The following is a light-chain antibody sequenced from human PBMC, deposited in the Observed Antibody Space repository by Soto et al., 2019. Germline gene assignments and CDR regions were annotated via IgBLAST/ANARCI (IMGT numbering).Light chain of an antibody. CDR2: GAS. J-gene: IGKJ2*01. CDR3: QQSGSSPGT. CDR1: QSISSY. V-gene: IGKV3-20*01. Sequence: EIVLTQSTGTLSLSPGERATLSCRASQSISSYLAWYQQKPGQAPRLLIYGASSRATGIPDRFSGSGSGTDFSLTITRLEPADFAVYYCQQSGSSPGTFGQGTKLEIK.